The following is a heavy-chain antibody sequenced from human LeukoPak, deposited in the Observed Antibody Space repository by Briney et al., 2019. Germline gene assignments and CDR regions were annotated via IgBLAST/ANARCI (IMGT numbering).Heavy chain of an antibody. J-gene: IGHJ4*02. D-gene: IGHD6-19*01. CDR3: ARESTYSGWFDY. CDR2: IHYTGDT. CDR1: GGSISGYY. Sequence: SETLSLTCTVSGGSISGYYWSWIRQPPGKGLEWIGYIHYTGDTDYNPSLKSRVTISVDTSKNQFSLKLSSVTAADTAVYHCARESTYSGWFDYWGQGTLVTVS. V-gene: IGHV4-59*01.